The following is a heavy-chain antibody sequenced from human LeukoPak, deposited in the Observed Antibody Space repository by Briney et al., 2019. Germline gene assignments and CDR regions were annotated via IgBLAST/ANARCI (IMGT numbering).Heavy chain of an antibody. CDR1: GSTLSSYS. D-gene: IGHD4-17*01. CDR3: ARDRYGDYYFDY. V-gene: IGHV3-21*01. J-gene: IGHJ4*02. CDR2: ISSSRSYI. Sequence: PGGSLRLSCAACGSTLSSYSMKWVRQARGEGLEGVSSISSSRSYIYYADSEKGRFIISRDNAKNSLYLQMNSLRAEDTAVYYCARDRYGDYYFDYWGQGTLVTVSS.